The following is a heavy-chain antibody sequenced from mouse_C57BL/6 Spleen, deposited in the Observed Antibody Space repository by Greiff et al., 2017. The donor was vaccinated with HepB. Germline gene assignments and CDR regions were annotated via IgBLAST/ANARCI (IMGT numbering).Heavy chain of an antibody. J-gene: IGHJ2*01. CDR2: IDPSDSYT. CDR3: ARRRGYDGGNYFDY. CDR1: GYTFTSYW. Sequence: QVQLKQPGAELVMPGASVKLSCKASGYTFTSYWMHWVKQRPGQGLEWIGEIDPSDSYTNYNQKFKGKSTLTVDKSSSTAYMQLSSLTSEDSAVYYCARRRGYDGGNYFDYWGQGTTLTVSS. V-gene: IGHV1-69*01. D-gene: IGHD2-2*01.